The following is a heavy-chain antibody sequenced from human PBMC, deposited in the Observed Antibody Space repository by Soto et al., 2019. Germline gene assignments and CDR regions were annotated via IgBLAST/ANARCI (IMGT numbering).Heavy chain of an antibody. CDR1: GFTFSDYW. CDR2: IKQDGNEK. V-gene: IGHV3-7*01. Sequence: GGSLRLSCAVSGFTFSDYWMSWVRQAPGKGLEWVANIKQDGNEKYYVDSVKGRFTISRDNAKNSLYLQMNSLIAEDTAVYYCAREIATTGVYYFDYWGQGT. D-gene: IGHD6-13*01. J-gene: IGHJ4*02. CDR3: AREIATTGVYYFDY.